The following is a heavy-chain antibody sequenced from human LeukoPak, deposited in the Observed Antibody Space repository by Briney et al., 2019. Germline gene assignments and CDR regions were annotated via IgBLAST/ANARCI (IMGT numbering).Heavy chain of an antibody. D-gene: IGHD1-26*01. CDR2: IYYSGST. Sequence: SETLSLTCTVSGGSISSYYWSWIRQPPGKGLEWIGSIYYSGSTYYNPSLKSRVTISVDTSKNQFSLKLSSVTAADTAVYYCARHLFSGSYYFDYWGQGTLVTVSS. CDR3: ARHLFSGSYYFDY. J-gene: IGHJ4*02. CDR1: GGSISSYY. V-gene: IGHV4-59*05.